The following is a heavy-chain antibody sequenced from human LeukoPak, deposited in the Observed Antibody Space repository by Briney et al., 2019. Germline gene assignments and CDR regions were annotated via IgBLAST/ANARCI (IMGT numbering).Heavy chain of an antibody. CDR3: AKGSRGYCSSTSCHRLT. D-gene: IGHD2-2*01. Sequence: GGPLRLSCAASGFTFSSYAMSWVRQAPGKGLEWVSAISGSGGSTYYADSVKGRFTISRDNSKNTLYLQMNSLRAEDTAVYYCAKGSRGYCSSTSCHRLTWGQGTLVTVSS. CDR2: ISGSGGST. J-gene: IGHJ5*02. V-gene: IGHV3-23*01. CDR1: GFTFSSYA.